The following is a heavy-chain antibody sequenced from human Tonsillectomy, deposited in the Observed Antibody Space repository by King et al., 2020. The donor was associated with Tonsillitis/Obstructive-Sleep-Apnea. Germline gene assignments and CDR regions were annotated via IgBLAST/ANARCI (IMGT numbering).Heavy chain of an antibody. Sequence: QLQESGPGLVKPSETRSLAWTVSGASISTINYYCALIRQPPGKGREWIWTVHDSVTSYDNPSLRSLVTLSVVTSTTQFFLKLSALTAPDTAIYYCARRPGGDASQSAAFDIWGQGTMVTVSS. J-gene: IGHJ3*02. V-gene: IGHV4-39*01. D-gene: IGHD3-10*01. CDR3: ARRPGGDASQSAAFDI. CDR1: GASISTINYY. CDR2: VHDSVTS.